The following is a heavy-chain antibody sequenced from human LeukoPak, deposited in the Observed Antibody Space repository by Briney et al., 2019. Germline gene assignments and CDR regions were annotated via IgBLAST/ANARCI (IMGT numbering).Heavy chain of an antibody. CDR3: ARLHGDYGEGYYYYMDV. D-gene: IGHD4-17*01. CDR2: IYPGDYDT. Sequence: GESLKISCKGSGYSFTSYWIGWVRQMPGKGLEWMGIIYPGDYDTRYSPSFQGQVTISVDKSISTAYLQWSSLKASDTAMYYCARLHGDYGEGYYYYMDVWGKGTTVTISS. J-gene: IGHJ6*03. CDR1: GYSFTSYW. V-gene: IGHV5-51*01.